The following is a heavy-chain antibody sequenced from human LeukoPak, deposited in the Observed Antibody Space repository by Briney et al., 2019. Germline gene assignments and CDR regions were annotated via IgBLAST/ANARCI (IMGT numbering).Heavy chain of an antibody. Sequence: GGSLRLSCAASGFTFSSYAMHWVRQAPGKGLDWVAVISYDGGNKYYADSVKGRFTISRDNSKNTLYLQVSSLRTEDTAVYYCAKRAVDTAMVGFDYWGQGTLVTVSS. D-gene: IGHD5-18*01. V-gene: IGHV3-30*04. J-gene: IGHJ4*02. CDR2: ISYDGGNK. CDR3: AKRAVDTAMVGFDY. CDR1: GFTFSSYA.